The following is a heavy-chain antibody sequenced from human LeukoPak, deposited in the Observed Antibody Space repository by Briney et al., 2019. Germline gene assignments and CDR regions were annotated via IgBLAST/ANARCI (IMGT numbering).Heavy chain of an antibody. D-gene: IGHD2-2*01. J-gene: IGHJ4*02. CDR1: GVTFSSYN. CDR2: VSSSSSTR. Sequence: GGSLRLSCAASGVTFSSYNMNWVRQAPGKGLEWVSYVSSSSSTRYYADSVKGRFTISRDNDKNSLYLQMNSLRDEDTAVYSCARDPGYCGRTSCYAVWNFDSWGQGTLVTVSS. CDR3: ARDPGYCGRTSCYAVWNFDS. V-gene: IGHV3-48*02.